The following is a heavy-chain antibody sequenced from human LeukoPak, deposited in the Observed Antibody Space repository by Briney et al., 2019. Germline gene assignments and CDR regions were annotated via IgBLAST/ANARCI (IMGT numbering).Heavy chain of an antibody. D-gene: IGHD1/OR15-1a*01. V-gene: IGHV1-46*01. CDR2: INPNGGIT. J-gene: IGHJ4*02. CDR3: ARLISGTHFDY. Sequence: ASVKVSCKASGYTFTGYYMHWVRQAPGQGLEWMGIINPNGGITDYAQKFQGRVTVTRDTSTSTVYMQLSSLGSEDTAVYYCARLISGTHFDYWGQGTLVTVSS. CDR1: GYTFTGYY.